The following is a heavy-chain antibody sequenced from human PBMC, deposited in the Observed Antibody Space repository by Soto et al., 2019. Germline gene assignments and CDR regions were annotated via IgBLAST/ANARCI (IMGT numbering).Heavy chain of an antibody. CDR2: IDWDDDK. CDR3: ARIRRDYYGFLSYDSYHNYIYF. V-gene: IGHV2-70*11. J-gene: IGHJ6*03. CDR1: GFSLSTSGMC. D-gene: IGHD3-10*01. Sequence: GSGPTLVNPTQTLTLTCTFSGFSLSTSGMCVSWIRQPPGKALEWLARIDWDDDKYYSTSLKTRLTISKDTPKNQVVLTMTNMDPVDTATYYCARIRRDYYGFLSYDSYHNYIYFRGQRTTVPVS.